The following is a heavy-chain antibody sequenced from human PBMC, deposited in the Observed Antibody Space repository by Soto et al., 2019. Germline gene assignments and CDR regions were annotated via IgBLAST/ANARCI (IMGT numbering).Heavy chain of an antibody. CDR1: GYIFTSYA. D-gene: IGHD6-13*01. CDR2: INAGNGNT. CDR3: ARDSTGYSSSWLYYYYYYMDV. V-gene: IGHV1-3*01. Sequence: QVQLVQSGAEVKKPGASVKVSCKASGYIFTSYAMHWVRQAPGQRLEWMGWINAGNGNTKYSQKFQGRVTITRDTSASPAYMELSSLRSEDTAVYYCARDSTGYSSSWLYYYYYYMDVWGKGTTVTVSS. J-gene: IGHJ6*03.